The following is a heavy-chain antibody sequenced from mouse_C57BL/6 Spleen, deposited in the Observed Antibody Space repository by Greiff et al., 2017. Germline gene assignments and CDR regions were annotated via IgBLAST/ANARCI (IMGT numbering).Heavy chain of an antibody. D-gene: IGHD1-1*01. J-gene: IGHJ2*01. CDR2: IDPEDGAT. CDR1: GFNIKDYY. CDR3: TTSLRQSPLGY. Sequence: EVQLQQSGAELVRPGASVKLSCTASGFNIKDYYMHWVKQRPEQGLEWIGRIDPEDGATEYAPKFKGKATMTADTSSNTAYLQLSSLTSEDTAVYYCTTSLRQSPLGYWGQGTTLTVSS. V-gene: IGHV14-1*01.